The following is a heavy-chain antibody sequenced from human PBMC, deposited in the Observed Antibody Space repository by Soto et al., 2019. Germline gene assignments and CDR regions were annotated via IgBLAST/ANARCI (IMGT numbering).Heavy chain of an antibody. CDR3: AREIVTAGGNNYFDP. CDR2: VYHTGDT. CDR1: GGTVASSHW. J-gene: IGHJ5*02. V-gene: IGHV4-4*01. Sequence: GNLSLTFGVSGGTVASSHWWSWVRQSPGGGLEWIGNVYHTGDTNFNPSLQSRVTISVDKSNNQFSLRLNSLTAADTAVYFCAREIVTAGGNNYFDPWGPGTLVTVSS. D-gene: IGHD2-21*02.